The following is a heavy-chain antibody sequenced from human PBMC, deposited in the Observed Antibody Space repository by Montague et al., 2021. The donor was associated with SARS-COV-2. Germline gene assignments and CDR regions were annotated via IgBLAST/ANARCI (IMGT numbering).Heavy chain of an antibody. CDR1: GASITSNNCH. J-gene: IGHJ4*02. D-gene: IGHD6-13*01. V-gene: IGHV4-39*01. Sequence: TLSLTCTVSGASITSNNCHWGWIRQPPGKGLEWIGSIYYSGSTYYNPSLKSRVTISVDTSKDRFSLKVRSVTATDTAVYYCARLEGIAAAGTKFDYWGQGTLVTVSS. CDR3: ARLEGIAAAGTKFDY. CDR2: IYYSGST.